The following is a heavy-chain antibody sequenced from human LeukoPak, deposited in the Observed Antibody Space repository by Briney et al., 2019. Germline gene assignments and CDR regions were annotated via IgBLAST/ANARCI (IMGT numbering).Heavy chain of an antibody. CDR1: GFTFSSYG. CDR3: ARGGRGRDYFDY. CDR2: ISGSGGST. J-gene: IGHJ4*02. Sequence: PGGTLRLSCAASGFTFSSYGMSWVRQAPGKGLEWVSAISGSGGSTYYADSVKGRFTISRDNSKNTVYLQMNSLRAEDTAVYYCARGGRGRDYFDYWGQGTLVTVSS. D-gene: IGHD3-16*01. V-gene: IGHV3-23*01.